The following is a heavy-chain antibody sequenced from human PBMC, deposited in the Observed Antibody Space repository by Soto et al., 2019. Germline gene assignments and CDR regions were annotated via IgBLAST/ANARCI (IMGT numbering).Heavy chain of an antibody. Sequence: SETLSLTCTVSGGSISSYYWSWIRQPPGKGLEWIGYIYYSGSTNYNPSLKSRVTISVDTSKNQFSLKLSSVTAADTAVYYCARDGAGGNIGDLNWFDPWGQGTLVTVSS. CDR3: ARDGAGGNIGDLNWFDP. D-gene: IGHD2-15*01. V-gene: IGHV4-59*01. CDR2: IYYSGST. J-gene: IGHJ5*02. CDR1: GGSISSYY.